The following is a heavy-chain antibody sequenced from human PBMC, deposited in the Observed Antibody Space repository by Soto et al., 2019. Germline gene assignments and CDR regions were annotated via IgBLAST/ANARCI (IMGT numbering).Heavy chain of an antibody. V-gene: IGHV4-30-2*05. D-gene: IGHD2-21*01. CDR3: ARDQGGDLDY. Sequence: SETLSLTCAVSGGSISSGGYSWSWIRQPPGKGLEWIGYMYHSGSTYYNPSLKSRVTISVDTSKNQFSLNLAAVTAADTAMYYCARDQGGDLDYWGQGTLVTVSS. CDR2: MYHSGST. CDR1: GGSISSGGYS. J-gene: IGHJ4*02.